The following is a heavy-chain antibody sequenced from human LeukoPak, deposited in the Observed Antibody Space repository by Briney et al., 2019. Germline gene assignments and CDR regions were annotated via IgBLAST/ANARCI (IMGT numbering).Heavy chain of an antibody. Sequence: ASVKVSCKASGYTFTGYYMHWVRQAPGQGLEWMGWINPDNGGTNYAQKFQGRVTMTRDMSISTAYMELSRLRADDTAVYYCARDPSNSGYDYLYYFDYWGQGTLVTVSS. J-gene: IGHJ4*02. CDR1: GYTFTGYY. V-gene: IGHV1-2*02. CDR2: INPDNGGT. CDR3: ARDPSNSGYDYLYYFDY. D-gene: IGHD5-12*01.